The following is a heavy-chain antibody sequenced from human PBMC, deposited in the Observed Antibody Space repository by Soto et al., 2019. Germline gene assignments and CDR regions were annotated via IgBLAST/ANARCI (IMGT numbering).Heavy chain of an antibody. J-gene: IGHJ6*02. D-gene: IGHD6-13*01. CDR3: ARGRGQQLFFWQPDGMDV. Sequence: GGSLRLSCAASGFTFSSYDMHWVRQATGKGLEWVSAIGTAGDTYYPGSVKGRFTISRENAKNSLYLQMNSLRAEDTAVYYCARGRGQQLFFWQPDGMDVWGQGTTVTVSS. CDR2: IGTAGDT. V-gene: IGHV3-13*01. CDR1: GFTFSSYD.